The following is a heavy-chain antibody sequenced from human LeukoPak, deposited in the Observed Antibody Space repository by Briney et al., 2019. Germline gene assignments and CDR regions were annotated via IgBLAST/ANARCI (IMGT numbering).Heavy chain of an antibody. CDR3: ARDLPRYFDWPHFDY. CDR2: INAGNGIT. J-gene: IGHJ4*02. V-gene: IGHV1-3*01. D-gene: IGHD3-9*01. CDR1: GYTFTSYA. Sequence: ASVKVSCKASGYTFTSYAMHWVRQAPGQRLEWMGWINAGNGITKYSQKFQGRVTITRDTSASTAYMELSSLRSEDTAVYYCARDLPRYFDWPHFDYWGQGTLVTVSS.